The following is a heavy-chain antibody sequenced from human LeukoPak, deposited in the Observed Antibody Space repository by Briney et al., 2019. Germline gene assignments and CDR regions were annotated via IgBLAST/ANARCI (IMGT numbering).Heavy chain of an antibody. CDR3: ARDQGFYDILTGIDY. CDR2: ISCSGSTI. CDR1: GFTFSSYE. J-gene: IGHJ4*02. D-gene: IGHD3-9*01. Sequence: PGGSLRLSCAASGFTFSSYEMNWVRQAPGKGLEWVSYISCSGSTIYYADSVKGRFTISRDNAKNSLYLQMNSLRAEDTAVYYCARDQGFYDILTGIDYWGQGTLVTVSS. V-gene: IGHV3-48*03.